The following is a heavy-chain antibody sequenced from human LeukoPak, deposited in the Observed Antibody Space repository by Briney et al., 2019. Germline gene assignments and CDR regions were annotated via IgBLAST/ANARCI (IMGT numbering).Heavy chain of an antibody. V-gene: IGHV1-2*02. J-gene: IGHJ4*02. CDR3: ARSTLGY. CDR1: GYTFTAYY. CDR2: INPNSGGT. Sequence: ASVKVPCKASGYTFTAYYIHWVRQAPGQGLEWMGWINPNSGGTNYAQKFQGRVTMTRDTSISTAYMELNSLRSDDTAVYYCARSTLGYWGQGTLVTVSS.